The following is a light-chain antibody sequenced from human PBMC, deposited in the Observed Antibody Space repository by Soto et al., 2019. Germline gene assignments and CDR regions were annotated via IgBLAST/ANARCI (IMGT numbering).Light chain of an antibody. CDR1: QSLVYSDGNTY. CDR3: IQFSHFPRT. CDR2: QVS. Sequence: MLTQTPLSSPVTLGQPASISCRSSQSLVYSDGNTYLSWLQQRPGQPPRLLIYQVSNRFSGVPDTFSGCGAGTDFTLKISRVEAEDVGVYSCIQFSHFPRTFGQGTKVDIK. V-gene: IGKV2-24*01. J-gene: IGKJ1*01.